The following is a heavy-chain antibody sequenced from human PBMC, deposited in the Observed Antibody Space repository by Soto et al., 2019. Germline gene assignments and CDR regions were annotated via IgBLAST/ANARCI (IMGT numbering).Heavy chain of an antibody. CDR1: GGTFGSHA. Sequence: SVQVSCKASGGTFGSHAITWVRQAPGQGLEWMGDTIPIFDTTKYAQNFQGRVTISADESTSTAYMELSSLSSEDTAVYYCAKWGSGSASYYDFGLDVWGQGXAVTVYS. D-gene: IGHD1-26*01. J-gene: IGHJ6*02. CDR2: TIPIFDTT. CDR3: AKWGSGSASYYDFGLDV. V-gene: IGHV1-69*13.